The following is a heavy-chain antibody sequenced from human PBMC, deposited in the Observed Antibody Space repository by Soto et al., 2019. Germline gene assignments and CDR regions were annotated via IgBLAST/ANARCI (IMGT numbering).Heavy chain of an antibody. V-gene: IGHV3-21*01. CDR3: ARDSRTIFGVAAYDYGMDV. J-gene: IGHJ6*02. Sequence: PGGSLRLSCAASGFTFSSYSMNWVRQAPGKGLEWVSSISSSSSYIYYADSVKGRFTISRDNAKNSLYLQMNSLRAEDTAVYYCARDSRTIFGVAAYDYGMDVWGQGTTVTVSS. D-gene: IGHD3-3*01. CDR1: GFTFSSYS. CDR2: ISSSSSYI.